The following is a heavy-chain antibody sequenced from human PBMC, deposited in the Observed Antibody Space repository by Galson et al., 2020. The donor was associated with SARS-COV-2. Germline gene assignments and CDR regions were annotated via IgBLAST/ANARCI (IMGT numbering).Heavy chain of an antibody. V-gene: IGHV1-24*01. D-gene: IGHD2-2*01. CDR1: GYTLSDLS. CDR2: FAPEVGET. J-gene: IGHJ4*02. Sequence: ASVKVSCKVSGYTLSDLSIYWVRQPPGKGLEWMGGFAPEVGETIYAQKFQGRVSMTEDTGTDTAYMELTSLRSEDTAVYYCATFPFCTTTTCLDGDFDSWGQGTLVTVSS. CDR3: ATFPFCTTTTCLDGDFDS.